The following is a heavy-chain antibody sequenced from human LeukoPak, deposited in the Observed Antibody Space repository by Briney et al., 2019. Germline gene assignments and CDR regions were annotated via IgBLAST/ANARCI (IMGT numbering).Heavy chain of an antibody. V-gene: IGHV4-59*01. Sequence: SETLSLTCTVSGGSIRNYYWTWIRQPPGKGLVWIGYIYYSGTTNYNPSLKSRGTNSVDTSKNQFSLRLSSLTAADTAVYYCARGGVAEYVYWGQGTLVTVSS. J-gene: IGHJ4*02. D-gene: IGHD3-16*01. CDR3: ARGGVAEYVY. CDR2: IYYSGTT. CDR1: GGSIRNYY.